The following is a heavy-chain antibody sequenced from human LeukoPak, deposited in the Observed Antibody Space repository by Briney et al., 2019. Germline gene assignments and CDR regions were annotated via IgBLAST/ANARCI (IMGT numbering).Heavy chain of an antibody. D-gene: IGHD3-3*01. J-gene: IGHJ4*02. CDR1: GFTFSNYA. V-gene: IGHV3-23*01. CDR2: ISGAGSGT. CDR3: AKARGFLGRLADY. Sequence: GGSLRLSCAASGFTFSNYATSWVRQAPGKGLEWVSGISGAGSGTYYADSVKGRFTISRDNSKSTLYLQMNSLGAEDTAVYHCAKARGFLGRLADYWGQGTLVTVSS.